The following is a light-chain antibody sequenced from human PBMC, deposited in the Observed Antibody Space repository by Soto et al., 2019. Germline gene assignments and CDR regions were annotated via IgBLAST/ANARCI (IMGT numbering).Light chain of an antibody. Sequence: EIVMTQSPATLSVSPGERATLSCRASQSVNSNYLAWYQQKPGQAPRLLIYHTSTRATGVPARFSGSGSGTEFSLTISSLKSEDSAVYFCQRYDNWPLTLGGGTKVDIK. CDR1: QSVNSN. CDR2: HTS. CDR3: QRYDNWPLT. J-gene: IGKJ4*01. V-gene: IGKV3-15*01.